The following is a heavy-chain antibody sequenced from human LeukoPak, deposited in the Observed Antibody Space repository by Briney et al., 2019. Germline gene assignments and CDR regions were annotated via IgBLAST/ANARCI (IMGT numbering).Heavy chain of an antibody. D-gene: IGHD2-15*01. Sequence: SETLSLTCTVSGYSISSGYYWGWIRQPPGKGLEWIGSIYHSGSTYYNPSLKSRVTISVDTSKNQFSLKLSSVTAADTAVYYCAGGLSGGYTPSCDYWGQGTLVTVSS. CDR2: IYHSGST. CDR1: GYSISSGYY. V-gene: IGHV4-38-2*02. CDR3: AGGLSGGYTPSCDY. J-gene: IGHJ4*02.